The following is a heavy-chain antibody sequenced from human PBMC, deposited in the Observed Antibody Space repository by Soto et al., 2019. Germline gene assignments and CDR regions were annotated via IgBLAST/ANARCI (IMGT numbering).Heavy chain of an antibody. D-gene: IGHD6-13*01. Sequence: ASETQSLTSTVSGGSISSSSYYWGWIRQPPGKGLEWIGSIYYSGSTYYNPSLKSRVTISVDTSKNQFSLKLSSVTAADTAVYYCASGERAAAPIGGNWFDPWGQGTLVTVSS. V-gene: IGHV4-39*01. CDR2: IYYSGST. J-gene: IGHJ5*02. CDR1: GGSISSSSYY. CDR3: ASGERAAAPIGGNWFDP.